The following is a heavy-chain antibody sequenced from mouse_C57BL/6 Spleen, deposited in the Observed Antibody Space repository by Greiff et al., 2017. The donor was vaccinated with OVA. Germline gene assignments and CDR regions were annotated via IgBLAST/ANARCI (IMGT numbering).Heavy chain of an antibody. J-gene: IGHJ1*03. CDR1: GFTFSDYG. V-gene: IGHV5-17*01. CDR2: ISSGSSTI. D-gene: IGHD1-1*01. CDR3: ARDPFDYYGSSPHWYFDV. Sequence: VQLKESGGGLVKPGGSLKLSCAASGFTFSDYGMHWVRQAPEKGLEWVAYISSGSSTIYYADTVKGRFTISRDNAKNTLFLQMTSLRSEDTAMYYCARDPFDYYGSSPHWYFDVWGTGTTVTVSS.